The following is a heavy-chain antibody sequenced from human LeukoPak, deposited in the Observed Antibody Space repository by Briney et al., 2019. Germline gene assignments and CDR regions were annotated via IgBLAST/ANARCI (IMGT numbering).Heavy chain of an antibody. Sequence: GGSLRLSCAASGFTFSSYRMSWVRRAPGKGLEWVANIKQDGSEKYYVDSVKGRFTISRDNAKNSLYLQMNSLRAEDTAVYYCARDLKGYSGYGYWGQGTLVTVSS. J-gene: IGHJ4*02. V-gene: IGHV3-7*01. CDR1: GFTFSSYR. D-gene: IGHD5-12*01. CDR2: IKQDGSEK. CDR3: ARDLKGYSGYGY.